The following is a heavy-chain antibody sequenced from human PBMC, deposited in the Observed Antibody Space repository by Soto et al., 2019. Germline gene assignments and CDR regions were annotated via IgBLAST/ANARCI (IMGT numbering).Heavy chain of an antibody. CDR2: INPSGGST. Sequence: QVQLVQSGAEVKKPGASVKVSCKASGYTFTSYYIHWVRQAPGQGLEWMGIINPSGGSTSYAQKFQGRVTMTRDTSTSTVYMELSSLRSEDTAVYYCARDPRGRGIAVAVDYWGQGTLVTVSS. CDR3: ARDPRGRGIAVAVDY. D-gene: IGHD6-19*01. V-gene: IGHV1-46*03. J-gene: IGHJ4*02. CDR1: GYTFTSYY.